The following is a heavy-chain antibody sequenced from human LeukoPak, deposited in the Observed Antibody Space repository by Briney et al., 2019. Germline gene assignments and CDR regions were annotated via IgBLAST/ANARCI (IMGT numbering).Heavy chain of an antibody. CDR2: IYYSGTT. CDR3: ARGVYIAAAQYAY. D-gene: IGHD6-13*01. V-gene: IGHV4-59*01. J-gene: IGHJ4*02. CDR1: GGSISSYY. Sequence: SETLSLTCRVSGGSISSYYWSWIRQPPGKGLEWIGYIYYSGTTNYNPSLKSRVTISVDTSKNQFSLKLSSVTAADTAVYYCARGVYIAAAQYAYWGQGTLVTVSS.